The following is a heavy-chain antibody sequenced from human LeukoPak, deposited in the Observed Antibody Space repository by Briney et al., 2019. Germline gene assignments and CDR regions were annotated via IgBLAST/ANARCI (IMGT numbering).Heavy chain of an antibody. V-gene: IGHV3-74*01. Sequence: PGGSLRLSCAASGFTFRTYWMNWVRQAPGKGLVWVSRIESDGSSTSYADSLKGRFTISRDNSKNTLYLQMNSLRAEDTAVYYCARVNRGDAFDIWGQGTLVTVSS. J-gene: IGHJ3*02. CDR3: ARVNRGDAFDI. CDR2: IESDGSST. D-gene: IGHD3-16*02. CDR1: GFTFRTYW.